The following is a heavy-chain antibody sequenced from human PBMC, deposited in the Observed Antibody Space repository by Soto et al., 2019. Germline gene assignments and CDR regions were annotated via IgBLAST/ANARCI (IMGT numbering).Heavy chain of an antibody. Sequence: GGSLRLSCAASGFTFDYYAMHWVRQAPGKGLEWVSGISWNSGSIGYADSVKGRFTISRDNAKNSLYLQMNSLRAEDTALYYCAKDLYFDWLHYFDYWGQGTLVTVSS. CDR2: ISWNSGSI. D-gene: IGHD3-9*01. CDR1: GFTFDYYA. V-gene: IGHV3-9*01. CDR3: AKDLYFDWLHYFDY. J-gene: IGHJ4*02.